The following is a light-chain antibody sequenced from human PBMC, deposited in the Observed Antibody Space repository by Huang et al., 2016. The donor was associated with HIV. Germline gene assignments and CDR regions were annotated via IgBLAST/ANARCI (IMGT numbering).Light chain of an antibody. J-gene: IGKJ3*01. Sequence: IRMTQSPSSLSASTGDRVTITCRANQDINNFLAWYQQRPGSVPKLLIYAASPLQSGVLSRFSGNGSGTDFTLTIGCLHSEDVATYYCQQYDIHPLTFGPGTRVDIK. CDR3: QQYDIHPLT. V-gene: IGKV1-8*01. CDR1: QDINNF. CDR2: AAS.